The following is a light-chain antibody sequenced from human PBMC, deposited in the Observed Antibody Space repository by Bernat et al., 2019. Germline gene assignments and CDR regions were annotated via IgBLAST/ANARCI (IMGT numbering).Light chain of an antibody. J-gene: IGKJ4*01. CDR3: VQTLHLPLT. Sequence: DIVMTQSPLSLPVTPGESATLSCRSSQSLLHYNEYNYLDWYVQKPGQSPRLLIFLASSRASGVPNRFTGSGSGTDFTLTITRVEPEDVGVYFCVQTLHLPLTFGGGTRVEIK. V-gene: IGKV2-28*01. CDR1: QSLLHYNEYNY. CDR2: LAS.